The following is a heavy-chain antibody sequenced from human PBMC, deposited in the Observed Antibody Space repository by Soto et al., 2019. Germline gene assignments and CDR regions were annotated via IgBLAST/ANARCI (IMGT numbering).Heavy chain of an antibody. V-gene: IGHV3-23*01. J-gene: IGHJ4*02. D-gene: IGHD5-18*01. CDR3: AKDTAMVSNFDY. CDR2: ISGSGGST. CDR1: GFTFTNYA. Sequence: GGSLRLSCAASGFTFTNYAMNWVRQAPGKGLEWVSTISGSGGSTYYADSVKGRFTISRDNSKNTLYLQMNSLRAEDTAVYYCAKDTAMVSNFDYWGQGTLVTVSS.